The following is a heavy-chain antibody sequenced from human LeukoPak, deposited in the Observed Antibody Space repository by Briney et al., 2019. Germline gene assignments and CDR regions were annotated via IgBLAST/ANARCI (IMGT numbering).Heavy chain of an antibody. CDR2: IRYDGSKK. CDR1: GFTFSNFG. J-gene: IGHJ4*02. CDR3: AKDYNRAYYYGSGFDY. D-gene: IGHD3-10*01. Sequence: PGGSLRLSCAASGFTFSNFGMHWVRQAPGKGLEWVAFIRYDGSKKYSADSVKGRFTISRDNSKNTLYLQMNSLRAEDTAVYYCAKDYNRAYYYGSGFDYWGQGTLVTVSS. V-gene: IGHV3-30*02.